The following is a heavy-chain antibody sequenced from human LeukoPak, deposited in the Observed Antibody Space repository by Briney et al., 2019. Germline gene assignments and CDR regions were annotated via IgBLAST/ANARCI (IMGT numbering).Heavy chain of an antibody. V-gene: IGHV3-7*04. D-gene: IGHD3-16*01. CDR3: SREGGY. CDR1: GFTFSTNW. Sequence: PGGSLSPSCAAPGFTFSTNWLTWVRKAPGKGLEWVANIKKDGSEKYYVDSVKGRFTISRDNAKNSLYLQMNGLRAEDTAVYYCSREGGYWGQGTLVTVSS. CDR2: IKKDGSEK. J-gene: IGHJ4*02.